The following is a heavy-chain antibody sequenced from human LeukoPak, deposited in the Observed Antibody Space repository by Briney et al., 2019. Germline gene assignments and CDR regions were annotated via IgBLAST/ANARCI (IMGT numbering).Heavy chain of an antibody. V-gene: IGHV6-1*01. CDR2: TYYRSKWYN. CDR3: AREKREVIVATTSYYFDY. Sequence: SQTLSLTCAISGDSVSSNSAAWNWIRQSPSRGVEWLGRTYYRSKWYNDYAVSVKSRITINPDTSKNQFSLQLNSVTPEDTAVYHCAREKREVIVATTSYYFDYWGQGTLVTVSS. J-gene: IGHJ4*02. CDR1: GDSVSSNSAA. D-gene: IGHD5-12*01.